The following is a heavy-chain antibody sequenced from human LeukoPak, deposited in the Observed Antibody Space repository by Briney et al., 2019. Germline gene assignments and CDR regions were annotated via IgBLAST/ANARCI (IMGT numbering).Heavy chain of an antibody. Sequence: GGSLRLSCAASGFTVRSNSMSWVRQAPGKGLEWVSVIYSGGSTYYADSVKGRFTISRDTSKNTLYLQMNSLRAEDTAMYYCARDLRTGVDYWGQGTLVTVSS. J-gene: IGHJ4*02. D-gene: IGHD3/OR15-3a*01. CDR3: ARDLRTGVDY. CDR2: IYSGGST. V-gene: IGHV3-66*01. CDR1: GFTVRSNS.